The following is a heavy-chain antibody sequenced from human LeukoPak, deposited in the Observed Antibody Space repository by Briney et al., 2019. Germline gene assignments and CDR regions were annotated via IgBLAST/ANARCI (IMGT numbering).Heavy chain of an antibody. Sequence: GGSLRLSCAASGFSVSSNYMSWVRQAPGEGLEWVSVIYSGGATYYADSVKGRFTISRDNSKNTLYLQMNSLRAEDTAVYYCAKQWHYYDSSGYFDYWGQGTLVTVSS. CDR2: IYSGGAT. J-gene: IGHJ4*02. CDR1: GFSVSSNY. CDR3: AKQWHYYDSSGYFDY. D-gene: IGHD3-22*01. V-gene: IGHV3-66*04.